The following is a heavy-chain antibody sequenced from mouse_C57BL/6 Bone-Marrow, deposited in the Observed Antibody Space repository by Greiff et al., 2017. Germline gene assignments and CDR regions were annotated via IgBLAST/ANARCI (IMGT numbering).Heavy chain of an antibody. J-gene: IGHJ1*03. D-gene: IGHD2-3*01. V-gene: IGHV1-50*01. Sequence: QVQLQQPGAELVKPGASVKLSCKASGYTFTSYWMQWVKQRPGQGLEWIGEIDPSDSYTNYNQKFKGKATLTVDTSSSTAYMQLSSLTSEDSAVYYCARGEFDGYHWYCDVWGTGTTVTVSS. CDR3: ARGEFDGYHWYCDV. CDR1: GYTFTSYW. CDR2: IDPSDSYT.